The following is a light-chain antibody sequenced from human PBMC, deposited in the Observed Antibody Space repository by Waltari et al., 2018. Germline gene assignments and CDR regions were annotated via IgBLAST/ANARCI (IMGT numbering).Light chain of an antibody. J-gene: IGKJ2*01. V-gene: IGKV3-15*01. Sequence: EIVMTQSPPTLSVSPGDTASLSCRASQSVGSNLGWYQQQPGQAPRLLIYVAYNGATGTPARFSGSGSGTEFTLTISSLQSEDFAVYYCQQYNHWPPYTFGQGTKLEIK. CDR1: QSVGSN. CDR2: VAY. CDR3: QQYNHWPPYT.